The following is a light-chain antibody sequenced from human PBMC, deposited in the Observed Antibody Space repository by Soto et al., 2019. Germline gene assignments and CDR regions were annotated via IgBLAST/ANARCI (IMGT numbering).Light chain of an antibody. CDR3: PKYNSAPWT. J-gene: IGKJ1*01. CDR2: AAF. Sequence: DIQMTQSPSSLSASVGDRVTITCRASQDISNYLAWYQQKPGRVPKLLIYAAFTLQSGVPSRFSGSGSGTDFTLTISSLQPEDFATYYCPKYNSAPWTFGQGTKVEIK. CDR1: QDISNY. V-gene: IGKV1-27*01.